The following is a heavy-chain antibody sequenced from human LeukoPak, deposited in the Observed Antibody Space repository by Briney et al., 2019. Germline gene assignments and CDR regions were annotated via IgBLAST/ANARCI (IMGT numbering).Heavy chain of an antibody. CDR2: IYYSGST. V-gene: IGHV4-61*08. Sequence: SETLSLTCTVSGVSISSGGYYWSWIRQHPGKGLEWIGYIYYSGSTNYNPSLKSRVTISVDTSKNQFSLKLSSVAAADTAVYYCARTYSSGWYRLDYWGQGTLVTVSS. D-gene: IGHD6-19*01. CDR3: ARTYSSGWYRLDY. J-gene: IGHJ4*02. CDR1: GVSISSGGYY.